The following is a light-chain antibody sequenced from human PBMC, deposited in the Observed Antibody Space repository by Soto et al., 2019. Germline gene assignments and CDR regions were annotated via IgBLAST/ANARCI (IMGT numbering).Light chain of an antibody. CDR1: QSVLYSSTNKNY. CDR3: QQYYSSPRT. V-gene: IGKV4-1*01. CDR2: WAS. J-gene: IGKJ2*01. Sequence: DIVMTQSPDSLAVSLGERATINCKSSQSVLYSSTNKNYLAWYQQKAGQRPKLLIYWASTRESGVPDRISGSGSGTDFTLTISSLQAEDVAVYYCQQYYSSPRTFGQGTKLEIK.